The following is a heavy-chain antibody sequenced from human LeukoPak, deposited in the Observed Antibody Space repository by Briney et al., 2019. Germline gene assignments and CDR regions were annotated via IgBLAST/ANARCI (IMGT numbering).Heavy chain of an antibody. Sequence: SETLSLTCTVSGGSISSYYWSWIRQPPGKGLEWIGSIYYSGSTYYNPSLKSRVTISVDTSKNQFSLKLSSVTAADTAVYYCARHEGGYYGWFDPWGQGTLVTVSS. V-gene: IGHV4-59*05. J-gene: IGHJ5*02. CDR1: GGSISSYY. CDR2: IYYSGST. CDR3: ARHEGGYYGWFDP. D-gene: IGHD3-22*01.